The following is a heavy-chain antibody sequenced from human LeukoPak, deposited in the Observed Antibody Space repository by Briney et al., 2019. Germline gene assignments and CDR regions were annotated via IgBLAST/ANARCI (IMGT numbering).Heavy chain of an antibody. J-gene: IGHJ4*02. CDR1: GFTFSSYG. D-gene: IGHD5-12*01. CDR2: IRYDGSNK. Sequence: GGSLRLSCAASGFTFSSYGMHWVRQAPGKGLEWVAFIRYDGSNKYYADSVKGRFTISRDNSKNTLYLHMNSQRAEDTAVYYCAKDLGWESGYDIFDYWGQGTLDTVSS. CDR3: AKDLGWESGYDIFDY. V-gene: IGHV3-30*02.